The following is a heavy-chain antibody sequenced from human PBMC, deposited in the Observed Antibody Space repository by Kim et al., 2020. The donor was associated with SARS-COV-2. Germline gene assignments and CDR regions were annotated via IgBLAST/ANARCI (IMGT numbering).Heavy chain of an antibody. J-gene: IGHJ4*02. V-gene: IGHV3-48*04. CDR1: GFTFSGYS. D-gene: IGHD6-19*01. CDR3: ARLQGGWFFDY. CDR2: ISSSSSTI. Sequence: GGSLRLSCAASGFTFSGYSMNWVRQAPGKGLEWVSYISSSSSTIYYADSMKGRFTISRDNAKDSLYLQMNSLRAEDTAVYYCARLQGGWFFDYWGQGTRV.